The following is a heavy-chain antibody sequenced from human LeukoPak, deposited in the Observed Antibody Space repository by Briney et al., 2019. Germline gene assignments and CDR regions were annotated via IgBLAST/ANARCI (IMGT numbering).Heavy chain of an antibody. CDR2: IKQDGSEK. J-gene: IGHJ6*03. CDR3: ARDRSTSCCHYYYYYMDV. D-gene: IGHD2-2*01. V-gene: IGHV3-7*01. Sequence: GGSLRLSCAASGFTFSSYWMSWVRQAPGKGLEWVANIKQDGSEKYYVDSVKGRFTISRDNAKNPLYLQMNSLRAEDTAVYYCARDRSTSCCHYYYYYMDVWGKGTTVTVSS. CDR1: GFTFSSYW.